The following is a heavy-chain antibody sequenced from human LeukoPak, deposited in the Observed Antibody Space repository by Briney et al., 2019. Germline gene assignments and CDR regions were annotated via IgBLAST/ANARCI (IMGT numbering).Heavy chain of an antibody. Sequence: GGSLRLSCAASGFTFSSYAMHWVRQAPGKGLEGVAVISYDGSNKYYADSVKGRFTISRDNSKNTLYLQMNSLRAEDTAVYDCARDGLSLSYYYDNAAFDIWGQGTMVTVSS. CDR3: ARDGLSLSYYYDNAAFDI. V-gene: IGHV3-30-3*01. J-gene: IGHJ3*02. D-gene: IGHD3-22*01. CDR1: GFTFSSYA. CDR2: ISYDGSNK.